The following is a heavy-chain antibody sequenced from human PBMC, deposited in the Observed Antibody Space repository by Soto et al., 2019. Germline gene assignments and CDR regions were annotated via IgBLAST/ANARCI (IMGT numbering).Heavy chain of an antibody. D-gene: IGHD2-15*01. CDR1: GGTFNIFT. J-gene: IGHJ4*02. Sequence: QVQLVQSGAEVKKPGSSVKVSCKASGGTFNIFTISWVRQAPGQGLEWMGRIIPILDTTNYAQKFQGRVTITADKSTRTAYMELSSLISEDTAVYYCARDCRGDNCYSRGLHYFDYWGQGTLVTVSS. CDR3: ARDCRGDNCYSRGLHYFDY. V-gene: IGHV1-69*08. CDR2: IIPILDTT.